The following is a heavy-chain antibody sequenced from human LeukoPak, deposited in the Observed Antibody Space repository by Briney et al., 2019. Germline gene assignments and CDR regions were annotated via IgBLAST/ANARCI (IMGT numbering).Heavy chain of an antibody. D-gene: IGHD3-9*01. CDR3: ARVVGYFDWLLSKQNYYYYGMDV. CDR1: GYTFTSYG. J-gene: IGHJ6*02. Sequence: ASVKVSCKASGYTFTSYGISWVRQAPGQGLEWMGWISAYNGNTNYAQKLQGRVTMTTDTSTSTAYMELRSLRSDDTAVYYCARVVGYFDWLLSKQNYYYYGMDVWGQGTTVTVSS. V-gene: IGHV1-18*01. CDR2: ISAYNGNT.